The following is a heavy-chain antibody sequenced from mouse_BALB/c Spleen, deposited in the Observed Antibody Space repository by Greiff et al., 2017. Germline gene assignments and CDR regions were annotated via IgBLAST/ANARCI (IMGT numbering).Heavy chain of an antibody. V-gene: IGHV5-17*02. Sequence: EVKLMESGGGLVQPGGSRKLSCAASGFTFSSFGMHWVRQAPEKGLEWVAYISSGSSTIYYADTVKGRFTISRDNPKNTLFLQMTSLRSEDTAMYYCAPYYFDYWGQGTTLTVSS. J-gene: IGHJ2*01. CDR2: ISSGSSTI. CDR3: APYYFDY. CDR1: GFTFSSFG.